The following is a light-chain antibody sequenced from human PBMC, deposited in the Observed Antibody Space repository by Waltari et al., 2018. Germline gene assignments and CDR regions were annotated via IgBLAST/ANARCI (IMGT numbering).Light chain of an antibody. Sequence: DIVMTQSPDSLAVSLGERATINCKSSQSVLYSPISKTYLAWYQQKPGQPPKLLIYWATTRESGIPDRFSGSGSGTDFTLTISSLQAEDVAVYYCQQYYNSPLTFGGGTKVEIK. CDR1: QSVLYSPISKTY. J-gene: IGKJ4*01. V-gene: IGKV4-1*01. CDR3: QQYYNSPLT. CDR2: WAT.